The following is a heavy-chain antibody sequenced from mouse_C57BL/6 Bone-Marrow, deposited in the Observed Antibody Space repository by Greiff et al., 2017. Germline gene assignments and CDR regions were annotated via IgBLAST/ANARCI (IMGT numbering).Heavy chain of an antibody. CDR1: GFNITDYY. J-gene: IGHJ3*01. Sequence: EVQLQQSGAELVKPGASVKLSCTASGFNITDYYMHWVQQRTEQGLEWIGRIDPEDGETKYAPKFQGKATITADTSSNTAYLQLSSLTSEHTAVYYCARSLYCYGSRAWFAYWGQGARVTVSA. CDR2: IDPEDGET. D-gene: IGHD1-1*01. V-gene: IGHV14-2*01. CDR3: ARSLYCYGSRAWFAY.